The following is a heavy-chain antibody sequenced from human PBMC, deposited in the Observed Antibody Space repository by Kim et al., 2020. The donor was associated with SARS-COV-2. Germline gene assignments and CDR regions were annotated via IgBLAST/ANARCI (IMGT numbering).Heavy chain of an antibody. J-gene: IGHJ6*01. CDR2: ISFDGNNK. CDR3: AKGIQRGSGTYYYYYYG. CDR1: GFTFSSYA. Sequence: GGSLRLSCAASGFTFSSYAIHWVRQTPGKGLEWVTVISFDGNNKYYADSVKGRFTISRDNSKNTLYLQMNSLRPDDTAVYFCAKGIQRGSGTYYYYYYG. V-gene: IGHV3-30*18. D-gene: IGHD3-10*01.